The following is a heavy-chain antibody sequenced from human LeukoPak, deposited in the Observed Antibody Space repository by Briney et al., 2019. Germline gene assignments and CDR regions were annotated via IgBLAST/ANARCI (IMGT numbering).Heavy chain of an antibody. V-gene: IGHV1-2*02. CDR1: GYTFTDYY. CDR3: SRGGVLGDAFDI. Sequence: ASVKVSCKASGYTFTDYYLHWVRQAPGQGLEWMGWINCNSGGTNFAPKFRGRVTMTRDTSITTAYMELSGLTSDDTAVYYCSRGGVLGDAFDIWGQGTMVTVSS. J-gene: IGHJ3*02. CDR2: INCNSGGT. D-gene: IGHD1-26*01.